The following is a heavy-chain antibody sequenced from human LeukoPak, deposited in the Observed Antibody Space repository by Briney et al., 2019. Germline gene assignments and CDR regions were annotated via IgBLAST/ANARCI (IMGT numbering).Heavy chain of an antibody. V-gene: IGHV4-39*07. Sequence: SETLSLTCTVSGGSISSSSYYWGWIRQPPGKGLEWIGSIYYSGSTYYNPSLKSRFTISVDTSKNQFSLKLSSVTAADTAVYYCARGGPVIAAHGGYNWFDPWGQGNLVTVSS. CDR3: ARGGPVIAAHGGYNWFDP. D-gene: IGHD6-13*01. J-gene: IGHJ5*02. CDR1: GGSISSSSYY. CDR2: IYYSGST.